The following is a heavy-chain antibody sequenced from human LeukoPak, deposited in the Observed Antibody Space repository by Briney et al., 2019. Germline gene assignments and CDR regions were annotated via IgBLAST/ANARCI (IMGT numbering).Heavy chain of an antibody. D-gene: IGHD2-15*01. CDR1: GFTFSSYE. CDR3: TKDLGIYGMDV. Sequence: GGSLRLSCAASGFTFSSYEMNWVRQAPGKGLEWVSYISSSGSTIYYADSVKGRFTISRDNAKNSLYLQMNSLRAEDTAVYYCTKDLGIYGMDVWGQGTTVTVSS. V-gene: IGHV3-48*03. CDR2: ISSSGSTI. J-gene: IGHJ6*02.